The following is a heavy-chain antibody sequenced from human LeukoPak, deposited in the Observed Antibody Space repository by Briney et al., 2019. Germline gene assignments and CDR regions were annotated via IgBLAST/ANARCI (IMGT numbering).Heavy chain of an antibody. CDR2: INPSGLWT. V-gene: IGHV1-46*01. CDR3: ARDNSYGDITWWFDP. CDR1: GFTFSSYY. Sequence: AASVNVSCTASGFTFSSYYMHWVRQAPGQGLEWMGVINPSGLWTSYAQNFQGRVTLTRDTSTSTAYMELSSLRSEDTAVYYCARDNSYGDITWWFDPWGQGTLVTVSS. D-gene: IGHD5-18*01. J-gene: IGHJ5*02.